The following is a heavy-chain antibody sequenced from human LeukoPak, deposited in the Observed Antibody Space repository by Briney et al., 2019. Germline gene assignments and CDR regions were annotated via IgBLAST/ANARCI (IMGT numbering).Heavy chain of an antibody. V-gene: IGHV3-64D*06. CDR3: VKGRSSKISAAWDY. Sequence: PGGFLRLSCSASGFTLSSYAMHWVRQAPGRGLEYVSAISNNGGTMFYADSVKGRFTISRDNSKNTLYLQMSSLITEDTAVYYCVKGRSSKISAAWDYWGQGTLVTVSS. CDR2: ISNNGGTM. D-gene: IGHD6-13*01. CDR1: GFTLSSYA. J-gene: IGHJ4*02.